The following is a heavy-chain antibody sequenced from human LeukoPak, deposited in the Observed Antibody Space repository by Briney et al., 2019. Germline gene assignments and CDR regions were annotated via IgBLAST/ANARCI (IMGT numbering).Heavy chain of an antibody. CDR2: IYSGGST. CDR1: GFTVSSNY. J-gene: IGHJ4*02. V-gene: IGHV3-53*01. CDR3: ARESYDILTGYYKFDY. D-gene: IGHD3-9*01. Sequence: PGGSLRLSCAASGFTVSSNYMGWVRQAPGKGLEWVSVIYSGGSTYYADSVKGRFTISRDNSKNTLYLQMNSLRAEDTAVYYCARESYDILTGYYKFDYWGQGTLVTVSS.